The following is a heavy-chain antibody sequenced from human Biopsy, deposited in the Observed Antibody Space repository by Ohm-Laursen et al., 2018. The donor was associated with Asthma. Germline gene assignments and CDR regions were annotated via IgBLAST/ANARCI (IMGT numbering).Heavy chain of an antibody. J-gene: IGHJ4*02. Sequence: SLRLSCSASRFTYEMHWVRQAPGKGLGWVAVISYDGSSIYYADSVKGRFTISRDNSKNTLSLQMNSLTAEDTAVYYCAREGVAGTHIEDWGQGTLVTVSS. CDR3: AREGVAGTHIED. V-gene: IGHV3-30-3*01. CDR1: RFTYE. D-gene: IGHD6-19*01. CDR2: ISYDGSSI.